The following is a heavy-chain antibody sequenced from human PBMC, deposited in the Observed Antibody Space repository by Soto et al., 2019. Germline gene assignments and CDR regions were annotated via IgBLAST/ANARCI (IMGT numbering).Heavy chain of an antibody. Sequence: SETLSLTCIVSGESISSSSYYWGWIRQPPGKGWEWIGSIYYSGRTYYNPSFKSRVTISIDTSKNQFSLKLSSVTATDTAVYYCARQRTTVVTQAYFDHWGQRALVTVSS. CDR1: GESISSSSYY. CDR3: ARQRTTVVTQAYFDH. V-gene: IGHV4-39*01. CDR2: IYYSGRT. D-gene: IGHD2-21*02. J-gene: IGHJ4*02.